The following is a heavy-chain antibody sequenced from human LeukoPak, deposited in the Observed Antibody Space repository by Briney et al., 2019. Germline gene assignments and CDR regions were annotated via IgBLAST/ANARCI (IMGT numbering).Heavy chain of an antibody. CDR2: MSYDGSNK. V-gene: IGHV3-30-3*01. J-gene: IGHJ4*02. D-gene: IGHD3-10*01. CDR3: ARDLPYYYGSGSFDY. Sequence: GGSLRLSCAASGFTFSSYAMHWVRQAPGKGLEWVAVMSYDGSNKYYADSVKGRFTISRDNSKNTLYLQMNSLRAEDTAVYYCARDLPYYYGSGSFDYWGQGTLVTVSS. CDR1: GFTFSSYA.